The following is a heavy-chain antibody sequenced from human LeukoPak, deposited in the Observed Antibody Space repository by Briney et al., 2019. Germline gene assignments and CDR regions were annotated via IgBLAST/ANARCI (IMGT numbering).Heavy chain of an antibody. V-gene: IGHV3-49*04. CDR1: GFTFGDHA. D-gene: IGHD5-18*01. Sequence: PGGSLRLSCTASGFTFGDHAMSWVRQAPGKGLEWVGFIRSKTYGGTTEYAASVKGRFTISRDDSKNTLYLQMNSLKTEDTAVYYCTTDEEYSYGYICDYWGQGTLVTVSS. CDR2: IRSKTYGGTT. J-gene: IGHJ4*02. CDR3: TTDEEYSYGYICDY.